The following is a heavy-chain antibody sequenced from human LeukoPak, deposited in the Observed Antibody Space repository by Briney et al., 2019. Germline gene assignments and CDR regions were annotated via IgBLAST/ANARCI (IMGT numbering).Heavy chain of an antibody. CDR3: ARYLYSSGGVGMDV. CDR2: IYYSGST. D-gene: IGHD6-19*01. CDR1: GGSISSSSYY. V-gene: IGHV4-39*07. Sequence: SETLSLTCTVSGGSISSSSYYWGWIRQPPGKGLEWIGSIYYSGSTYYNPSLKSRVTISVDTSKNQFSLKLSSVTAADTAVYYCARYLYSSGGVGMDVWGQGTTVTVSS. J-gene: IGHJ6*02.